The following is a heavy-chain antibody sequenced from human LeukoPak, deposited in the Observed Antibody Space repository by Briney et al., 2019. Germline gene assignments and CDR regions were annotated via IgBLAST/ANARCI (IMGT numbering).Heavy chain of an antibody. J-gene: IGHJ3*02. CDR1: GYTFTGYY. CDR3: ARNTYSGGWSPDYYDAFDI. CDR2: INPNSGGT. V-gene: IGHV1-2*02. Sequence: GASVKVSCKASGYTFTGYYMHWVRQAPGQGLEWMGWINPNSGGTNYAQKFQGRVTMTRDTSISTAYMELSRLRSDDTAVYYCARNTYSGGWSPDYYDAFDIWGQGTMVTVSS. D-gene: IGHD6-19*01.